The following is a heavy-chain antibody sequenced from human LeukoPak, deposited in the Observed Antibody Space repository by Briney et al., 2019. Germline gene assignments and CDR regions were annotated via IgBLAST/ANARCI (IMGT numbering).Heavy chain of an antibody. Sequence: GGSLRLSCAVSRFTFTDAWVNWVRQAPGKGLEWIGRIKSKTHGGTAAYAAPVQGRFTISRDDSKNTVYLQMNSLKIEDTAVYYCSTHARDRDDYLGYFDYWGQGTLVTVSS. CDR3: STHARDRDDYLGYFDY. V-gene: IGHV3-15*01. CDR2: IKSKTHGGTA. D-gene: IGHD4-11*01. CDR1: RFTFTDAW. J-gene: IGHJ4*02.